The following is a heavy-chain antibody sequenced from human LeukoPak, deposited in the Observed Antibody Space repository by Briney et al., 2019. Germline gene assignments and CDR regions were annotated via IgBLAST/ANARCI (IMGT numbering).Heavy chain of an antibody. CDR3: AREGIAELFTSAPYFDY. CDR2: ISYDGSNK. J-gene: IGHJ4*02. V-gene: IGHV3-30*01. Sequence: PGGSLRLSCAASGFTFSSYAMHWVRQAPGKGLEWVAVISYDGSNKYYADSVKGRFTISRDNSKNTLYLQMNSLRAEDTAVYYCAREGIAELFTSAPYFDYWGQGTLVTVSS. D-gene: IGHD6-13*01. CDR1: GFTFSSYA.